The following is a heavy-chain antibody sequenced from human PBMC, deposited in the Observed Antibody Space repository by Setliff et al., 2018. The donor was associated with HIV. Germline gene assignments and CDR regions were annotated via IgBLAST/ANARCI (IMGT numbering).Heavy chain of an antibody. CDR3: ARLRSSNGLFCLLDS. V-gene: IGHV4-4*07. Sequence: SETLSLSCSVSGASVSDHHWTWIRQTAEKRLEYIGRIRFSGGSNYNPSLSSRVTMSVDTSNNQFSLRLKSVTSADTAVYYCARLRSSNGLFCLLDSWGQGTRVTVSS. D-gene: IGHD2-8*01. J-gene: IGHJ4*02. CDR1: GASVSDHH. CDR2: IRFSGGS.